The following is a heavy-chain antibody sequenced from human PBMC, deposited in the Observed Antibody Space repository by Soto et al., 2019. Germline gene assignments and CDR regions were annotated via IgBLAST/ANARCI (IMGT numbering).Heavy chain of an antibody. CDR3: ARDPPHPVAGPYYYYMDV. CDR2: IWYDGSNK. J-gene: IGHJ6*03. Sequence: QVQLVESGGGVVQPGRSLRLSCAASGFTFSSYGMHWVRQAPGKGLEWVAVIWYDGSNKYYADSVKGRFTISRDNSKNTLYLQMNSLRAEDTAVYYCARDPPHPVAGPYYYYMDVWGKGTTVTVSS. V-gene: IGHV3-33*01. CDR1: GFTFSSYG. D-gene: IGHD6-19*01.